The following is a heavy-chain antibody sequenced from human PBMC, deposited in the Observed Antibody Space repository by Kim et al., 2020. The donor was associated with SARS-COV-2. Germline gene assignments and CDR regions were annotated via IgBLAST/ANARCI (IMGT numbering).Heavy chain of an antibody. CDR1: GGSFSGYY. CDR3: ARLGYCSSTSCYFFDY. CDR2: INHSGST. Sequence: SETLSLTCAVYGGSFSGYYWSWIRQPPGKGLEWIGEINHSGSTNYNPSLKSRVTISVDTSKNQFSLKLSSVTAADTAVYYCARLGYCSSTSCYFFDYWG. V-gene: IGHV4-34*01. J-gene: IGHJ4*01. D-gene: IGHD2-2*01.